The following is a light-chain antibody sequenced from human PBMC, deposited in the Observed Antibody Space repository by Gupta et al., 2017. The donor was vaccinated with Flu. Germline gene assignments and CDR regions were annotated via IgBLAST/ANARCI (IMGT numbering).Light chain of an antibody. V-gene: IGLV1-44*01. CDR2: DNN. CDR1: SSNIGSYT. J-gene: IGLJ2*01. Sequence: QSVWTHPPSASGTPGQRVALFCSGSSSNIGSYTVNWYQQPPGTTPKLLIYDNNQRPSGVTDRFYGSKSATSASLAIGGLQSEDVAAYYCAAWDDSLSGVVFGGGTKLTVL. CDR3: AAWDDSLSGVV.